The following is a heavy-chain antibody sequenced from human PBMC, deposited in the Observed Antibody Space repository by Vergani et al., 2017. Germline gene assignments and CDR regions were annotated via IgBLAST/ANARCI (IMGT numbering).Heavy chain of an antibody. J-gene: IGHJ4*02. CDR1: GESFRSFY. CDR2: INNDGHT. CDR3: AVPPRVNLVRGEIVTKRTFDY. D-gene: IGHD3-10*01. Sequence: QVQLQQWGAGVVKPSGTLSLTCAVFGESFRSFYWSWIRQPPGKGLEWIGEINNDGHTNYNPSLESRVTVSRATAKNQFSLNLMSVTAADTAMYYCAVPPRVNLVRGEIVTKRTFDYWSQGSLVTVAS. V-gene: IGHV4-34*02.